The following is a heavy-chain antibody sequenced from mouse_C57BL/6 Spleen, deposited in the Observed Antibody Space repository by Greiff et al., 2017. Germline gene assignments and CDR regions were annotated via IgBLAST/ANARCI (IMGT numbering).Heavy chain of an antibody. CDR3: ARLRNYSYYFDY. V-gene: IGHV1-69*01. Sequence: VKLQQPGAELVMPGASVKLSCKASGYTFTSYWMHWVKQRPGQGLEWIGEIDPSDSYTNYNQKFKGKSTLTVDKSSSTAYMQLSSLTSEDSAVYYCARLRNYSYYFDYWGQGTTLTVSS. J-gene: IGHJ2*01. D-gene: IGHD2-1*01. CDR2: IDPSDSYT. CDR1: GYTFTSYW.